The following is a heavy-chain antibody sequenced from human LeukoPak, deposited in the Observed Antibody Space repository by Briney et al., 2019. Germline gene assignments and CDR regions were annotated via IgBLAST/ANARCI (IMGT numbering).Heavy chain of an antibody. V-gene: IGHV4-39*07. D-gene: IGHD6-6*01. CDR3: ARVGWGNAAAHPNWLDP. J-gene: IGHJ5*02. Sequence: SETLSLTCTVSGGSISSSSYYWGWIRQPLGKGLEWIGSIYYSGSTYYNPSLKSRVTISIDTSKNQFSLRLNSVTAADTAVYYCARVGWGNAAAHPNWLDPWGQGILVTVSS. CDR1: GGSISSSSYY. CDR2: IYYSGST.